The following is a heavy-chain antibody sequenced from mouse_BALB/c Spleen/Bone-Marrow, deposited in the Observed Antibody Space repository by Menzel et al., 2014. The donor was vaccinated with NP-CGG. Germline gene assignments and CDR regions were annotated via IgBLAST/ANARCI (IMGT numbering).Heavy chain of an antibody. D-gene: IGHD1-1*01. J-gene: IGHJ2*01. CDR3: AGSYYGSTFDY. CDR1: GFTFSSYY. CDR2: INSNGDNT. Sequence: VQLKESGGGLVKLGGSLKLSCAASGFTFSSYYMSWVRQTPEKRLELVAAINSNGDNTYYPDTVKGRFTISRDNAKNTLYLQMSSLKSEDTALYYCAGSYYGSTFDYWGQDTTLTVSS. V-gene: IGHV5-6-2*01.